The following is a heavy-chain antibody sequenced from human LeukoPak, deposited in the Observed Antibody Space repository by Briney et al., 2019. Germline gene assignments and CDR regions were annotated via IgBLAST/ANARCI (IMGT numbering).Heavy chain of an antibody. V-gene: IGHV5-51*01. D-gene: IGHD2-8*01. CDR1: RYSLTSYW. Sequence: GESLKISCKGSRYSLTSYWIGWVRQMPGKGVEWMGISYPDDSDTRYSLSFEGQVIISVDKSISTAYLQWSSLKASDTATYYCARHGHCTNGVCYSNYYYYVDVWGKGTTVTVPS. J-gene: IGHJ6*03. CDR2: SYPDDSDT. CDR3: ARHGHCTNGVCYSNYYYYVDV.